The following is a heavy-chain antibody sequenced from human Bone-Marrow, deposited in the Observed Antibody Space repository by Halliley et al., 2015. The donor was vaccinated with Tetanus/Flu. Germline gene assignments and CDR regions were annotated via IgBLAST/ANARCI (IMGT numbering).Heavy chain of an antibody. Sequence: YMYYSGSPNYNPSLKSRVTISGDTSKNQISLKMSSVTAADTAVYYCATLFMVRGVKPVYSFDYWGQGTQVTVFS. D-gene: IGHD3-10*01. V-gene: IGHV4-59*03. CDR3: ATLFMVRGVKPVYSFDY. J-gene: IGHJ4*02. CDR2: MYYSGSP.